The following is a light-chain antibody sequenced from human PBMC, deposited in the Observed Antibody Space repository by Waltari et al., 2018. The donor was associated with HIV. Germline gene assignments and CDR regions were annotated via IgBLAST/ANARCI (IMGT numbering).Light chain of an antibody. CDR2: EDS. J-gene: IGLJ2*01. CDR1: ALPKQY. CDR3: YSIDSSGNHRV. V-gene: IGLV3-10*01. Sequence: SYELTQPPSVSVSPGQTARLTCSGDALPKQYAYWYQQKSGQAPVLVIYEDSKRPSGIPERFSGSSSGTMATLTISGAQVEDEADYYCYSIDSSGNHRVFGGGTKLTVL.